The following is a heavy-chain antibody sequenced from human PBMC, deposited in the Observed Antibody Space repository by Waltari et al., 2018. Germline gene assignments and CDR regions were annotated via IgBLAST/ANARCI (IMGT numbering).Heavy chain of an antibody. D-gene: IGHD2-21*01. J-gene: IGHJ3*02. CDR3: TVIAGDFDI. CDR1: GYIFINYF. CDR2: INCRNGGT. V-gene: IGHV1-2*06. Sequence: QVTLVQSGADVRKPGASVTVSCKASGYIFINYFIHWVRQAPGQGLEWIGRINCRNGGTDYAQKFQGRVTLTRDTSISTAYMELSGLTLDDTAIYYCTVIAGDFDIWGPGTMVTASS.